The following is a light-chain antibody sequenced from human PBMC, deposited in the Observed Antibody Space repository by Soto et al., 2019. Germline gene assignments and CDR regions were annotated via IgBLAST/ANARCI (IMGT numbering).Light chain of an antibody. CDR2: GAS. CDR1: QVVVTAY. CDR3: LLFRGSPT. Sequence: EIVLTQSPGTLSLSPGERATLSCRASQVVVTAYLHWYQHKPGQAPRLLISGASTRASGIPDRFSGSGVGTDFTPPINRLEPEDCAGYNCLLFRGSPTFGPGSRVHIK. V-gene: IGKV3-20*01. J-gene: IGKJ3*01.